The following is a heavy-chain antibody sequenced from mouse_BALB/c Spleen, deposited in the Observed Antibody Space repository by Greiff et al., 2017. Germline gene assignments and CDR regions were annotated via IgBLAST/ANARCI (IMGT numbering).Heavy chain of an antibody. CDR3: ARSYYDYLYYYAMDY. J-gene: IGHJ4*01. D-gene: IGHD2-4*01. CDR1: GYTFTSYV. V-gene: IGHV1-14*01. CDR2: INPYNDGT. Sequence: EVKLQESGPELVKPGASVKMSCKASGYTFTSYVMHWVKQKPGQGLEWIGYINPYNDGTKYNEKFKGKATLTSDKSSSTAYMELSSLTSEDSAVYYCARSYYDYLYYYAMDYWGQGTSVTVSS.